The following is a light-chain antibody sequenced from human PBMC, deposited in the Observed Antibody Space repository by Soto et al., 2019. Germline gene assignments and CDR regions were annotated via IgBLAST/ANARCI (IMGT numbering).Light chain of an antibody. J-gene: IGLJ3*02. CDR1: SGSVSTNYY. CDR2: STN. V-gene: IGLV8-61*01. Sequence: QAVVTQEPSFSVSPGGTVTLTCGLSSGSVSTNYYPSWYQQTPGQAPRTLIYSTNTRSSGVPDRFSGSILGNKAALTITGAQADVESDYYCVLYMGSGIGVFGGGTKLTVL. CDR3: VLYMGSGIGV.